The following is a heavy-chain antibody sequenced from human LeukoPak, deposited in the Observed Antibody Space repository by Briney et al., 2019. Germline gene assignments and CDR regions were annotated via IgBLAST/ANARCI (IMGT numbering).Heavy chain of an antibody. CDR1: GFTFDDYA. Sequence: GGSLRLSCAASGFTFDDYAMHWVRQAPGKGLEGVSGISWNSGSIGYADSVKGRFTISRDNAKNSLYLQMNSLRAEDTALYYCAKDGGPWPGDYYYGMDVWGQGTTVTVSS. CDR3: AKDGGPWPGDYYYGMDV. J-gene: IGHJ6*02. D-gene: IGHD1-14*01. V-gene: IGHV3-9*01. CDR2: ISWNSGSI.